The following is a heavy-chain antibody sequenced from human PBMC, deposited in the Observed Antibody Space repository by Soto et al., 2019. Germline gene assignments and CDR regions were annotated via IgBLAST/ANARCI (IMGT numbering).Heavy chain of an antibody. CDR3: ARTDIVTTNWFDP. D-gene: IGHD5-12*01. CDR2: INHGGST. CDR1: GESFIGYY. Sequence: QVHLQQWGAGLLKPSETLSLTCAVYGESFIGYYWTWIRQSPGKGLEWIGEINHGGSTNYNPSLKGRGPISNGNVQDQFSLKVAPGTAPDPTVYYCARTDIVTTNWFDPWGQGTLVTVSS. V-gene: IGHV4-34*01. J-gene: IGHJ5*02.